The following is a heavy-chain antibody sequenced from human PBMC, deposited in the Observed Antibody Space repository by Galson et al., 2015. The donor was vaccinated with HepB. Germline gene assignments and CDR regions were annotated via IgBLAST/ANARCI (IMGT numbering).Heavy chain of an antibody. D-gene: IGHD3-10*01. CDR1: GYTFTSYA. CDR3: ARSMVRGVIITDY. J-gene: IGHJ4*02. Sequence: SVKVSCKASGYTFTSYAMHWVRQAPGQRLEWMGWINAGNGNTKYSQKFQGRVTITRDTSASTAYMELSSLRSEDTAVYYCARSMVRGVIITDYWGQGTLVTVPS. CDR2: INAGNGNT. V-gene: IGHV1-3*01.